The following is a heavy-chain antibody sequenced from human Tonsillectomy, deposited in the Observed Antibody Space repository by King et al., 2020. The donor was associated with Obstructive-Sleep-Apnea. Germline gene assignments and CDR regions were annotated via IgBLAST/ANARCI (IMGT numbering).Heavy chain of an antibody. CDR3: ARALTPNYYDSSESNWFDP. CDR2: IYYSGST. Sequence: QLQESGPGLVKPSQTLSLTCTVSGGSISSGDYYWSWIRQPPGKGLEWIGYIYYSGSTYYNPSLKSRVTISVDTSKNQFSLKLSSVTAADTAVYYCARALTPNYYDSSESNWFDPWGQGTLVTVSS. V-gene: IGHV4-30-4*01. J-gene: IGHJ5*02. CDR1: GGSISSGDYY. D-gene: IGHD3-22*01.